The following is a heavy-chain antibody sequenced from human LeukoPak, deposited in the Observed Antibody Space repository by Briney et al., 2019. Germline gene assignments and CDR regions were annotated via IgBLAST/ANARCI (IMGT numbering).Heavy chain of an antibody. CDR2: IWYDGSNK. V-gene: IGHV3-30*02. CDR1: GFTFSSYG. J-gene: IGHJ4*02. CDR3: AKPGMATGYYFDY. Sequence: PGGSLRLSCAASGFTFSSYGMHWVRQAPGKGLEWVAVIWYDGSNKYYADSVKGRFTISRDNSKNTLYLQMNSLRAEDTAVYYCAKPGMATGYYFDYWGQGTLVTVSS. D-gene: IGHD5-24*01.